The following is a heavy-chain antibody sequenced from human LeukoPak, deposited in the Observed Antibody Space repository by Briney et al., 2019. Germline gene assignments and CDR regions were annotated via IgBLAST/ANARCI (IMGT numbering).Heavy chain of an antibody. J-gene: IGHJ6*02. CDR3: AKAPPAATNYSYGMDV. CDR2: VSGRGDST. Sequence: PGGSLRLSCAASGFTFNNYAMTWVRQAPGKGLEWVSAVSGRGDSTYYADSVKGRFTISRDNSKNTLYLQMNSLRAEDTAVYHCAKAPPAATNYSYGMDVWGQGTTVTVSS. V-gene: IGHV3-23*01. D-gene: IGHD2-15*01. CDR1: GFTFNNYA.